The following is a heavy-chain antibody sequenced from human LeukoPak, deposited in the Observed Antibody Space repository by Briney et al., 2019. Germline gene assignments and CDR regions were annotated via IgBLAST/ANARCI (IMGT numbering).Heavy chain of an antibody. CDR3: ASYSTTGGDIAY. Sequence: PGGSLRLSCAASGFTFSNCWMSWVRQAPGKGLEWVASMKQDGSEKFYVDSVNGRFTISRDNAKNSLSLQMNSLRAEDTAVYYCASYSTTGGDIAYWGQGTLVTVSS. V-gene: IGHV3-7*02. CDR2: MKQDGSEK. D-gene: IGHD3-16*01. J-gene: IGHJ4*02. CDR1: GFTFSNCW.